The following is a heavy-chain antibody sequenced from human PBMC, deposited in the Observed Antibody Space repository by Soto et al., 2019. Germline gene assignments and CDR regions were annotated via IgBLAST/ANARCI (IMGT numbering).Heavy chain of an antibody. CDR1: GLTLSDHY. CDR3: ARVGYSADIDF. V-gene: IGHV3-72*01. J-gene: IGHJ4*02. D-gene: IGHD5-12*01. CDR2: SRNKADGATA. Sequence: EVPLVESGGGLVQTGGSLRLSCAVSGLTLSDHYMDWVRQAPGKGLEWVGRSRNKADGATAIYAASVKGRFSISRDESKKSLNLQMNSLKTEDTAVYYCARVGYSADIDFWGQGTLVTVSS.